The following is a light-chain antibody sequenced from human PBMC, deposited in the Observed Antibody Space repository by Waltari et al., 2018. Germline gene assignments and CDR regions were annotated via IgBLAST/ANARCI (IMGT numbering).Light chain of an antibody. J-gene: IGKJ2*01. CDR3: QQYNSNLYT. CDR2: KAS. CDR1: RRIVNW. V-gene: IGKV1-5*03. Sequence: DIQMTQSPSTLSASVGDRVTITCRASRRIVNWLAWYQQKPGKAPKLLIYKASNLESGLPSRFSVSGSGTEFTLTINSLQPDDFATYYCQQYNSNLYTFGQGTKLEIK.